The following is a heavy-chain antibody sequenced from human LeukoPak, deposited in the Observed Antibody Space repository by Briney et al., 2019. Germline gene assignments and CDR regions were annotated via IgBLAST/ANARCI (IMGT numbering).Heavy chain of an antibody. J-gene: IGHJ4*02. V-gene: IGHV4-34*01. Sequence: PSETLSLTCAVYGGSFSGYYWSWIRQPPGKGLEWIGEINHSGSTNYNLSLKSRVTISVDTSKNQFSLKLSSVTAADTAVYYCARSVDTAMVHFDYWGQGTLVTVSS. CDR2: INHSGST. CDR1: GGSFSGYY. D-gene: IGHD5-18*01. CDR3: ARSVDTAMVHFDY.